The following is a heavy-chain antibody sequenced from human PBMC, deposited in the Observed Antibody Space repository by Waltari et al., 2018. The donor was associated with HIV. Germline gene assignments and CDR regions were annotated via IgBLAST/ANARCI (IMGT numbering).Heavy chain of an antibody. J-gene: IGHJ5*02. Sequence: QLQLQESGPGLVKPSETLSLTCTVSGGSSSSSSYYWAWIRQPPGQGLEWIGSLYYSGSTYNNPSLKSRVTIAVDTSKNQFSLKLSSVTAADTAVYYCARQQYCSGGSCPYNWFDPWGQGTLVTVSS. CDR3: ARQQYCSGGSCPYNWFDP. CDR2: LYYSGST. D-gene: IGHD2-15*01. CDR1: GGSSSSSSYY. V-gene: IGHV4-39*01.